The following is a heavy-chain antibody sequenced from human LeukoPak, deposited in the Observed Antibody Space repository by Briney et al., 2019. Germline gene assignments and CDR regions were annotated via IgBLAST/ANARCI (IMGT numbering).Heavy chain of an antibody. J-gene: IGHJ3*02. Sequence: SETLSLTCTVSGGSISSGEYYWSWIRQPPGKGLEWIGYIYYSGSTYYNPSLKSRVTISVDTSKNQFSLKLSSVTAADTAVYYCARQTTYNWNDLPGAFDIWGQGTMVTVSS. CDR2: IYYSGST. CDR1: GGSISSGEYY. V-gene: IGHV4-30-4*01. D-gene: IGHD1-20*01. CDR3: ARQTTYNWNDLPGAFDI.